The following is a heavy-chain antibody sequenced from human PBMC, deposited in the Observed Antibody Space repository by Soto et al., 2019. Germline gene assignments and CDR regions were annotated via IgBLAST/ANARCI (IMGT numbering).Heavy chain of an antibody. CDR2: ISYDGSNK. CDR1: GFTFSSYG. J-gene: IGHJ3*02. V-gene: IGHV3-30*18. D-gene: IGHD6-19*01. CDR3: AKDPRYSSGWSAFDI. Sequence: GGSLRLSCAASGFTFSSYGMHWVRQAPGKGLEWVAVISYDGSNKYYADSVKGRFTISRDNSKNTLYLQMNSLRAEDTAVYYCAKDPRYSSGWSAFDIWDQGTMVTVSS.